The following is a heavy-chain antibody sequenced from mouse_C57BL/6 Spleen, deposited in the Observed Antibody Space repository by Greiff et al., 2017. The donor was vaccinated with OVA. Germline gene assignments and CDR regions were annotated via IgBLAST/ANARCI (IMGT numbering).Heavy chain of an antibody. CDR2: IYPGSGST. J-gene: IGHJ4*01. CDR3: ATQLKYYAMDY. CDR1: GYTFTSYW. D-gene: IGHD4-1*02. V-gene: IGHV1-55*01. Sequence: QVHVKQPGAELVKPGASVKMSCKASGYTFTSYWITWVKQRPGQGLEWIGDIYPGSGSTNYNEKFKSKATLTVDTSSSTAYMQLSSLTSEDSAVYYCATQLKYYAMDYWGQGASVTVSS.